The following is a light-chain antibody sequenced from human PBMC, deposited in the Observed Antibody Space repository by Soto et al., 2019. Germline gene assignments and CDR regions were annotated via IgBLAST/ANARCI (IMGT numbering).Light chain of an antibody. J-gene: IGKJ2*01. V-gene: IGKV1-5*03. Sequence: DIQMTQSPSTLSASVGDRVTITCRASQSISTWLAWYQQKAGKAPKLLIYKAINLQSGVPSRFSGSGSGTEFSLTISSLHPDDFATYYCQRYNDFQYIFGQGTKLEMK. CDR3: QRYNDFQYI. CDR1: QSISTW. CDR2: KAI.